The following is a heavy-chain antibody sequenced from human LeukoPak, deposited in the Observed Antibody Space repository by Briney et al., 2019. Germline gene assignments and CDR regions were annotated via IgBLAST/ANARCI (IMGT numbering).Heavy chain of an antibody. J-gene: IGHJ4*02. Sequence: SETLSLTCSVSGDSINSNYWSWMRQPPGKGLEWIGYIYYGGSTNYNPSLKSRVSMSVDTSKNQFSLNLSSVTAEDTAVYHCARLLAGCPGGRCRAHFDYWGQGTLVTVSS. CDR2: IYYGGST. V-gene: IGHV4-59*01. CDR1: GDSINSNY. D-gene: IGHD2-15*01. CDR3: ARLLAGCPGGRCRAHFDY.